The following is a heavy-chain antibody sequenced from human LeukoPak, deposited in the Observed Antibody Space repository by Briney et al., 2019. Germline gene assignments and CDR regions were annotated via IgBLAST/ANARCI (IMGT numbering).Heavy chain of an antibody. V-gene: IGHV3-23*01. D-gene: IGHD3-22*01. J-gene: IGHJ5*02. CDR2: ISGSGGST. CDR3: ANEDYYDSSSYYMTGA. CDR1: GFTFSSYA. Sequence: PGGSLRLSCAASGFTFSSYAMSWVRQAPGKGLEWVSAISGSGGSTYYADSVKGRFTISRDNSKNTLYPQMNSLRAEDTAVYYCANEDYYDSSSYYMTGAWGQGTLVTVSS.